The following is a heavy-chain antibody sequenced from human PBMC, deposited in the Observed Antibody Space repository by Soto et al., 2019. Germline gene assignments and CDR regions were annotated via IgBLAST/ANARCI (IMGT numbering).Heavy chain of an antibody. CDR2: IIPILGIA. Sequence: QVQLVQSGAEVKKPGSSVKVSCKASGGTFSSYTISWVRQAPGQGLEWMGRIIPILGIANYAQKFQGRVTITADKSTNTAYMELSSLRSEDTAVYYCARGLQEYYYYYYMDVWGKGTTVTVSS. J-gene: IGHJ6*03. CDR1: GGTFSSYT. CDR3: ARGLQEYYYYYYMDV. V-gene: IGHV1-69*02.